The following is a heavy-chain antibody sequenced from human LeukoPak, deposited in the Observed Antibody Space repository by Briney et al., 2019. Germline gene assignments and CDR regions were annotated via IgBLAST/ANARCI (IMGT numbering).Heavy chain of an antibody. V-gene: IGHV3-21*06. CDR3: ARDDNYYDTSGHFFDAFTL. J-gene: IGHJ3*01. Sequence: PGGSLRLSCAASGFTFSSYSMNWVRQAPGKGLEWVSSISSRSSYIYYADSVKGRFTISRDNAKNLLYLQMNSLRVEDTAVYFCARDDNYYDTSGHFFDAFTLWGQGTMVTVSS. CDR1: GFTFSSYS. CDR2: ISSRSSYI. D-gene: IGHD3-22*01.